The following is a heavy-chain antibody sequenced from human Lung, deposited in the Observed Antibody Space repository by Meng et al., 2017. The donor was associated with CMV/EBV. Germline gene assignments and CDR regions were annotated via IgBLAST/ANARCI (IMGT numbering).Heavy chain of an antibody. Sequence: QVQLQESGPGLVKPSQTLSLTCTVSGGSISSGGFYWSWIRQHPGKGLEWIGYIYYSGSTYYNPSPRSRVAISIDTSKNQFSLKLTSVTAADTAVYFCARTNYGDYNWFDPWGQGTLVTVSS. V-gene: IGHV4-31*03. J-gene: IGHJ5*02. D-gene: IGHD4-17*01. CDR1: GGSISSGGFY. CDR2: IYYSGST. CDR3: ARTNYGDYNWFDP.